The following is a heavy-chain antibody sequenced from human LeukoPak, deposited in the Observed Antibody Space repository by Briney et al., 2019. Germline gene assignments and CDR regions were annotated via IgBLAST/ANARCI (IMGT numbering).Heavy chain of an antibody. D-gene: IGHD5-18*01. CDR1: GFTFGDYA. Sequence: GGSLRLSCTASGFTFGDYAMSWFRQAPGKGLEWVGFIRSKAYGGTTEYAASVKGRFTISRDDSKSIAYLQMNSLKTEDTAVYYCTRVDTATPFDYWGQGTLVTVSS. CDR3: TRVDTATPFDY. J-gene: IGHJ4*02. CDR2: IRSKAYGGTT. V-gene: IGHV3-49*03.